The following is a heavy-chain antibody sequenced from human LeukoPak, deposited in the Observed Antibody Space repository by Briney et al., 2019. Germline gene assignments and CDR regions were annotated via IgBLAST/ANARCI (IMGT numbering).Heavy chain of an antibody. CDR1: GYTFTGYY. CDR2: INPNSGGT. CDR3: AREGRGYSYGYTWFDP. V-gene: IGHV1-2*02. Sequence: ASVKVSCKASGYTFTGYYMHWVQQAPGQGLEWMGWINPNSGGTNYAQKFQGRVTMTRDTSISTAYMELSRLRSDDTAVYYCAREGRGYSYGYTWFDPWGQGTLVTVSS. D-gene: IGHD5-18*01. J-gene: IGHJ5*02.